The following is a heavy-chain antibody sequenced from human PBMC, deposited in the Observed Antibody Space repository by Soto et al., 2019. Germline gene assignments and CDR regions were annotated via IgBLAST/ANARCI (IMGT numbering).Heavy chain of an antibody. CDR3: AKDPSGYADGYYYYYYTHV. V-gene: IGHV3-23*01. J-gene: IGHJ6*03. CDR2: ISGSGRST. CDR1: GFSFSSYA. Sequence: EVQLLESGGGLVQPGGSLRLSCAASGFSFSSYAMTWVRQAPGKGLEWVSTISGSGRSTYYADSVKGRFTISRDNSKNTLYLQVNSLRAEDTAEYYCAKDPSGYADGYYYYYYTHVWGKGTTVTVSS. D-gene: IGHD5-12*01.